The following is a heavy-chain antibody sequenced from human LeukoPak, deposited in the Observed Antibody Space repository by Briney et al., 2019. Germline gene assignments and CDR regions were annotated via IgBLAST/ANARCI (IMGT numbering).Heavy chain of an antibody. CDR3: ARDHTGNWFDP. CDR1: GGSISSYY. J-gene: IGHJ5*02. D-gene: IGHD5-18*01. Sequence: SETLSLTCTVSGGSISSYYWSWIRQPPGKGPEWIGYIYYSGSTNYNPSLKSRVTISVDTSKNQFSLKLSSVTAADTAVYYCARDHTGNWFDPWGQGTLVTVSS. V-gene: IGHV4-59*01. CDR2: IYYSGST.